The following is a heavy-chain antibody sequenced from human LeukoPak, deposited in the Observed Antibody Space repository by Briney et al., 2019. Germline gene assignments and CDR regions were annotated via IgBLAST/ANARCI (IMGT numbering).Heavy chain of an antibody. CDR2: IYYSGST. CDR1: GGSINNYH. Sequence: SETLSLTCTASGGSINNYHWSWIRQPPGKGLEWIGYIYYSGSTNYNPSLKGRVTISVDTSKNQFSLKLSSVTAADTAVYYCARDSRNSGCYDYWGQGTLVTVSS. CDR3: ARDSRNSGCYDY. V-gene: IGHV4-59*01. J-gene: IGHJ4*02. D-gene: IGHD6-19*01.